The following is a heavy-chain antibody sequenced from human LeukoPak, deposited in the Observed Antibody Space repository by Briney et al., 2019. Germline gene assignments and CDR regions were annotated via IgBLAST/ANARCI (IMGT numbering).Heavy chain of an antibody. CDR3: ARVGYYDSSGYYLDAFDI. CDR2: INPNSGGT. CDR1: GYTFTGYY. Sequence: ASVKVSCKASGYTFTGYYMHWVRQAPGQGLEWMGRINPNSGGTNYAQKFQGRVTMTRYTSISTAYMELSRLRSDDTAVYYCARVGYYDSSGYYLDAFDIWGQGTMVTVSS. J-gene: IGHJ3*02. D-gene: IGHD3-22*01. V-gene: IGHV1-2*06.